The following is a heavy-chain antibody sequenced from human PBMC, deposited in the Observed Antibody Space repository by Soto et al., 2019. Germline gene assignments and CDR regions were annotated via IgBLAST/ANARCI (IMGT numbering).Heavy chain of an antibody. Sequence: QVQLQQWGAGLLKPSETLSLTCAVYGGSFSAYYWSWIRQPPGKGLDWIGDINHSGSTNYNPSLKSRFTISVDTSKYQFALKLSSVTAADTAVYYCARHYRDYGNYGGSRIDPWGQGTLVTVSS. D-gene: IGHD4-4*01. V-gene: IGHV4-34*01. CDR3: ARHYRDYGNYGGSRIDP. CDR1: GGSFSAYY. CDR2: INHSGST. J-gene: IGHJ5*02.